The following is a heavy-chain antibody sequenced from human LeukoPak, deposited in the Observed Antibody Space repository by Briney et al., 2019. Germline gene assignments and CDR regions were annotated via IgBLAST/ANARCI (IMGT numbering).Heavy chain of an antibody. J-gene: IGHJ6*03. CDR1: GGSISSYY. V-gene: IGHV4-59*01. Sequence: SETLSLTCTVSGGSISSYYWSWIRQPPGKGLEWIGYIYYSGSTNYNPSLKSRVTISVDTSKNQFSLNLTSVTAAHSAVYYCARVSWFPGTSYYYMDVWGKGTTVTVSS. D-gene: IGHD1-1*01. CDR2: IYYSGST. CDR3: ARVSWFPGTSYYYMDV.